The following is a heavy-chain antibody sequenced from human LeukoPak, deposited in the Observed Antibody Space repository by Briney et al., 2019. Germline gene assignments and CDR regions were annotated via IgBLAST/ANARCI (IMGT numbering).Heavy chain of an antibody. CDR3: GKDVVTGSSPTYYFDY. CDR1: GLTFSRYE. V-gene: IGHV3-23*01. Sequence: GGSLRLSCAASGLTFSRYEMNWARQAPGKGLEWVSAISGSGGSTYYADSVKGRFTISRDNSKNTLYLQMTSLRAELKAVFYCGKDVVTGSSPTYYFDYWGQGTLVTVSS. CDR2: ISGSGGST. D-gene: IGHD3-10*01. J-gene: IGHJ4*02.